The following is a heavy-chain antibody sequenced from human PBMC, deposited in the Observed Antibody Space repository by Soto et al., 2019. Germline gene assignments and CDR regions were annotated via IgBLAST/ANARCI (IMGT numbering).Heavy chain of an antibody. V-gene: IGHV3-7*01. CDR1: GFTFSNIW. CDR3: AKGPR. CDR2: ISPDGGEI. J-gene: IGHJ4*02. Sequence: PGGSLRLSCAASGFTFSNIWMSWVRRSPEKGPEWVASISPDGGEIYYVDSVKGRFTISRDNTRSSLYLQMNSLRAEDTAVYYCAKGPRWGQGTLVTVSS.